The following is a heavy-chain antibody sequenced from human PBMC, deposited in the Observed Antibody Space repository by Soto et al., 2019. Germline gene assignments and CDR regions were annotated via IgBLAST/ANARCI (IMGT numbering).Heavy chain of an antibody. Sequence: QVQLQESGPGLVKPSGTLSLACAVSGGSMRGSQWWAWVRQPPGKGLEWIAETHHSGNTNYNPSLKSRVSISLDSSKNQLSLSFISVTAADTAVYCCAGDADFGSGESKCWAFDLWGQGTVVTVSS. D-gene: IGHD3-10*01. J-gene: IGHJ3*01. CDR3: AGDADFGSGESKCWAFDL. CDR1: GGSMRGSQW. V-gene: IGHV4-4*01. CDR2: THHSGNT.